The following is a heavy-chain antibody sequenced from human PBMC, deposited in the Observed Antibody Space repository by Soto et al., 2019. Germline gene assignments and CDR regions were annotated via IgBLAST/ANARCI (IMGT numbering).Heavy chain of an antibody. J-gene: IGHJ4*02. CDR3: AKEAYYDSSGNVDY. V-gene: IGHV3-7*03. CDR1: GFTFRDYW. Sequence: LRLSCAASGFTFRDYWMSWVRQAPGKGLEWVATIKQDGSEKYYVDSVEGRFTISRDNAKNSLYLQMNSLRAEDMAVYYCAKEAYYDSSGNVDYWGQGTLVTVSS. D-gene: IGHD3-22*01. CDR2: IKQDGSEK.